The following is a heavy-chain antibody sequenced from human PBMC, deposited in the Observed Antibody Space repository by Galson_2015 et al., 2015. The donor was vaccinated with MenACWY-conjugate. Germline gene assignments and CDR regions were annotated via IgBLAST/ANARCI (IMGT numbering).Heavy chain of an antibody. CDR3: AWGRNPTVKSMYLDY. V-gene: IGHV3-48*02. J-gene: IGHJ4*02. Sequence: SLRLSCAASEITFRHCGMNWVRQAPGKGLEWVSYISPGSGIIYYADSAKGRFTISRDDARNSLFLQISSLRDKDTAVYYCAWGRNPTVKSMYLDYWGQGTLVTVSS. D-gene: IGHD7-27*01. CDR1: EITFRHCG. CDR2: ISPGSGII.